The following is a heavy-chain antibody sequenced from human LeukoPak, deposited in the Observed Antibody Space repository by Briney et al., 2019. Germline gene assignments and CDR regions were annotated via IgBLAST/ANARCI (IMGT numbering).Heavy chain of an antibody. CDR1: GGSISSSSYY. J-gene: IGHJ4*02. CDR2: IYYSGST. V-gene: IGHV4-39*07. D-gene: IGHD3-10*01. CDR3: ARDISRRGYGSGSYYLIDY. Sequence: SETLSLTCTVSGGSISSSSYYWGWIRQPPGKGLEWIGSIYYSGSTYYNPSLKSRVTISVDTSKNQFSLKLSSVTAAGTAVYYCARDISRRGYGSGSYYLIDYWGQGTLVTVSS.